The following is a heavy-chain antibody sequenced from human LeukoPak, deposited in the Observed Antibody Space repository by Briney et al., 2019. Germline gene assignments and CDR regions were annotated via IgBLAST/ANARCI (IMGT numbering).Heavy chain of an antibody. CDR1: GFTFDDYG. Sequence: GGSLRLSCAASGFTFDDYGMSWVRQAPGKGLEWVSGINWNGGSTGYADSVKGRFTISRDNAKNSLYLQMNSLRAEDTALYYCARNDYYDSSGYYYVDPYYFDYWGQGTLVTVSS. CDR2: INWNGGST. CDR3: ARNDYYDSSGYYYVDPYYFDY. J-gene: IGHJ4*02. D-gene: IGHD3-22*01. V-gene: IGHV3-20*04.